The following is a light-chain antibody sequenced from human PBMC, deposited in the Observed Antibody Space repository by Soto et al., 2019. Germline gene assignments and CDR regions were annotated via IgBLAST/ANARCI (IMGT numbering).Light chain of an antibody. CDR2: GAS. V-gene: IGKV3D-15*01. CDR1: QSISSS. J-gene: IGKJ2*01. Sequence: MTQSPATLSVSPGDRATLSCRASQSISSSLAWYQQKPGQAPRLLIYGASSRATGIPDRFSGSGSGTDFTLTISSLQPEDFAVYYCQQYDSSPKTFGQGTKVDI. CDR3: QQYDSSPKT.